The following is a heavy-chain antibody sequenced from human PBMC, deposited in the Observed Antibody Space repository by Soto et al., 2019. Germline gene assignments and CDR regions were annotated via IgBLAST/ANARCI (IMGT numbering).Heavy chain of an antibody. Sequence: EVQLVESGGGLVQPGGSLRLSCAASGFTFSNYWMHWLRQAPGKGLVWVSRITSDGSTTYYADSVKGRFTISSDNAKNTLYLQVNSLRAEDTAVYYCARDQDGAGGTADYWGQGTLVTVSS. J-gene: IGHJ4*02. CDR3: ARDQDGAGGTADY. V-gene: IGHV3-74*01. CDR2: ITSDGSTT. CDR1: GFTFSNYW. D-gene: IGHD1-26*01.